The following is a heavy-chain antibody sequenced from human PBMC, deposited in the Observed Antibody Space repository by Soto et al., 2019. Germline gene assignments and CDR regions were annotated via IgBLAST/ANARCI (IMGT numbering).Heavy chain of an antibody. Sequence: ASVKVSCKVSGYTLTELSMHWVRQAPGKGLEWMGGFDPEDGETIYAQKFQGRVTMTEDTSTDTAYMELSSLRSEDTAVYYCATRVGAEYSGYEPNWFDPWGQGTLVTVSS. J-gene: IGHJ5*02. CDR2: FDPEDGET. V-gene: IGHV1-24*01. CDR3: ATRVGAEYSGYEPNWFDP. D-gene: IGHD5-12*01. CDR1: GYTLTELS.